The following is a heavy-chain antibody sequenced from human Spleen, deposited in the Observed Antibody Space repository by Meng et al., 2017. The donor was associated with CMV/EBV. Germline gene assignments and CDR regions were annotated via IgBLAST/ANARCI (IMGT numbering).Heavy chain of an antibody. CDR1: GYTFTGYY. V-gene: IGHV1-2*02. CDR2: INPNSGGT. CDR3: ARGMYSSGPADY. D-gene: IGHD6-19*01. Sequence: ASVKVSCKASGYTFTGYYMHWVRQAPGQGLEWMGWINPNSGGTNYAQKFQGRVTMTRDTSTSTAYMELSRLRSDDTAVYYCARGMYSSGPADYWGQGTLVTVSS. J-gene: IGHJ4*02.